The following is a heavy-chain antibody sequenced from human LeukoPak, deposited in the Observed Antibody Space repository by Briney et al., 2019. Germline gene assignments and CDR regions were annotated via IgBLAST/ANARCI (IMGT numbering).Heavy chain of an antibody. Sequence: GGSLRLSCAASALTVSSNSMSWVRQAPGKGLEWVANIKQDGSQKYYVDSVKGRFTISRDNAKNSLYLQMNSLRAEDTAVYYCARGSDFYVYWGQGTLVTVSS. CDR3: ARGSDFYVY. CDR1: ALTVSSNS. D-gene: IGHD3/OR15-3a*01. V-gene: IGHV3-7*04. J-gene: IGHJ4*02. CDR2: IKQDGSQK.